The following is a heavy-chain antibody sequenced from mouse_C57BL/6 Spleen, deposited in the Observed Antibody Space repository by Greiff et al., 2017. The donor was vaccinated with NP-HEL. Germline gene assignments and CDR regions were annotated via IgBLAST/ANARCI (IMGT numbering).Heavy chain of an antibody. V-gene: IGHV1-74*01. Sequence: QVQLQQPGAELVKDGEEGKGEGKEEGGACAGGGVGGVWERPGQGLYWIGRIHPSDSDTNYNQKFKGKATLTVDKSSSTAYMQLSSLTSEDSAVYYCARDSSELGFAYWGQGTLVTVSA. CDR1: GGACAGGG. J-gene: IGHJ3*01. D-gene: IGHD3-2*02. CDR3: ARDSSELGFAY. CDR2: IHPSDSDT.